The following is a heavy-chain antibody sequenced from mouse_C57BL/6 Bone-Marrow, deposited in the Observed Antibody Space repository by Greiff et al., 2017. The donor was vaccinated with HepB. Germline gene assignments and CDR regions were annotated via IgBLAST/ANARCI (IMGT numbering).Heavy chain of an antibody. V-gene: IGHV1-50*01. J-gene: IGHJ4*01. CDR2: IDPSDSYT. Sequence: QVQLQQPGAELVKPGASVKLSCKASGYTFTSYWMQWVKQRPGQGLEWIGEIDPSDSYTNYNQKFKGKATLTVDTSSSTAYMQLSSLTSEDSAVYYCARGGIYDGYYYAMDYWGQGTSVTVSS. CDR3: ARGGIYDGYYYAMDY. D-gene: IGHD2-3*01. CDR1: GYTFTSYW.